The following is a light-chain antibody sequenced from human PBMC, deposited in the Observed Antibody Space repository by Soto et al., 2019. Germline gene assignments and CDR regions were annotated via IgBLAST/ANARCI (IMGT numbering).Light chain of an antibody. CDR3: QKYNHAPT. CDR1: QGISNY. CDR2: AAS. J-gene: IGKJ4*01. V-gene: IGKV1-27*01. Sequence: DIQMTQSPSALSASVGDRVTITSRASQGISNYLAWYQQKAGKVPELLIYAASSLQSGGPSRFSGSGSGTDFTLTISSLQPEDGATYYGQKYNHAPTFGGGTKVEIK.